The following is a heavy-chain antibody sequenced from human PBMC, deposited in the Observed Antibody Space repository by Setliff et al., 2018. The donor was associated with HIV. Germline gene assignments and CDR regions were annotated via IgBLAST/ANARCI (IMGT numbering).Heavy chain of an antibody. J-gene: IGHJ4*02. CDR3: ARVGLRFKYTFDY. D-gene: IGHD5-12*01. Sequence: SETLSLTCAVYGGSFSGYYWTWIRQPPGKGLEWIGEINHSGSTNYSPSLKSRVTISVDTSKNQLSLWLTSVTAADTAVYYCARVGLRFKYTFDYWGQGMLVTVSS. CDR1: GGSFSGYY. CDR2: INHSGST. V-gene: IGHV4-34*01.